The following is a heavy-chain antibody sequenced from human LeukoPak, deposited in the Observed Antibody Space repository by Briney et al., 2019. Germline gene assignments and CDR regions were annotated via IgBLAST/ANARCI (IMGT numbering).Heavy chain of an antibody. D-gene: IGHD3-3*01. CDR2: IYTSGST. J-gene: IGHJ4*02. Sequence: SETLSLTCTVSGGSISSYYWSWIRQPAGKGLEWIGRIYTSGSTNYNPSLKSRVTMSVDTSKNQFSLKLSSVTAADTAVYYCARGDTYYDFWSGYPLFDYWGQGTLVTVSS. V-gene: IGHV4-4*07. CDR3: ARGDTYYDFWSGYPLFDY. CDR1: GGSISSYY.